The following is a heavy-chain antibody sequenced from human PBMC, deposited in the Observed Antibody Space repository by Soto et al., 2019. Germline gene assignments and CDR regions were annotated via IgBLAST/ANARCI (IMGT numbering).Heavy chain of an antibody. D-gene: IGHD4-17*01. V-gene: IGHV4-34*01. CDR2: INHSGST. Sequence: SETLSLTCAVYGGSFSGYYWSWIRQPPGKGLEWIGEINHSGSTNYNPSLKSRVTISVDTSKNQFSLKLSSVTAADTAVYYCARARYGDNLFDYWGQGTLVTVSS. J-gene: IGHJ4*02. CDR3: ARARYGDNLFDY. CDR1: GGSFSGYY.